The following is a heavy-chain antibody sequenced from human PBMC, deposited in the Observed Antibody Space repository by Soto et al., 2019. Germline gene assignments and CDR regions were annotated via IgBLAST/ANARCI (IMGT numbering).Heavy chain of an antibody. V-gene: IGHV1-69*13. Sequence: ASVKVSCKASGGTFSSYAISWVRQAPGQGLEWMGGIIPIFGTANYAQKFQGRVTITADESTSTAYMELSSLRSEDTAVYYCASETTKVGATTGYWGQGTLVTVSS. CDR2: IIPIFGTA. J-gene: IGHJ4*02. CDR1: GGTFSSYA. D-gene: IGHD1-26*01. CDR3: ASETTKVGATTGY.